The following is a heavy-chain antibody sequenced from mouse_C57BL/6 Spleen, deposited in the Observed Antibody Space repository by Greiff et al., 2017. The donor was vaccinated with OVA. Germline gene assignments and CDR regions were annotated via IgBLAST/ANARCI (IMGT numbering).Heavy chain of an antibody. CDR1: GFNIKDDY. V-gene: IGHV14-4*01. CDR3: TAHRGFAY. CDR2: IDPENGDT. Sequence: DVKLQESGAELVRPGASVKLSCTASGFNIKDDYMHWVKQRPEQGLEWIGWIDPENGDTEYASKFQGKATITADTSSNTAYLQLSSLTSEDTAVYYCTAHRGFAYWGQGTLVTVSA. J-gene: IGHJ3*01. D-gene: IGHD3-1*01.